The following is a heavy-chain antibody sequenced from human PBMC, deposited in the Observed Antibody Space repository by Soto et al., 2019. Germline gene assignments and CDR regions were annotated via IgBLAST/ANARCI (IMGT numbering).Heavy chain of an antibody. CDR1: GGTFSSYA. V-gene: IGHV1-69*13. CDR2: IIPIFGTA. J-gene: IGHJ4*02. D-gene: IGHD6-13*01. Sequence: SVKVSCKASGGTFSSYAISWVRQAPGQGLEWMGGIIPIFGTANYAQKFQGRVTITADESTSTAYMELSSLRSEDTAVYYCARIPRYRSSWYVHPKGNYFDYWGQGTLVTVSS. CDR3: ARIPRYRSSWYVHPKGNYFDY.